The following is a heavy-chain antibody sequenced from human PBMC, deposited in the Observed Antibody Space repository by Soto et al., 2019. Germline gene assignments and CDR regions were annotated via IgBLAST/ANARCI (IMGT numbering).Heavy chain of an antibody. D-gene: IGHD3-10*02. CDR2: IYYSGST. J-gene: IGHJ5*02. CDR1: GGYISSYY. V-gene: IGHV4-59*01. Sequence: QVQPQESGPGLVKPSETLSLTCTVSGGYISSYYWSWIRQPPGKGLEWIGYIYYSGSTNYNPSLKSRVTISVDTSKNQFSLKLSSVTAADTAVYYCARTLFGWGIWFDPWGQGTLVTVSS. CDR3: ARTLFGWGIWFDP.